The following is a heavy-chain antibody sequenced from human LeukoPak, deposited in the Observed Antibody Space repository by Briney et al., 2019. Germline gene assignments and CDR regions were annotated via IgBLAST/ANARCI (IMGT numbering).Heavy chain of an antibody. V-gene: IGHV4-39*01. J-gene: IGHJ4*02. CDR3: ACLSGSYPFYFDY. CDR1: GDSISSSSFY. Sequence: SETLSLTCTVSGDSISSSSFYWGWIRQPPGKGLEWIGNIYYSGSMYYNPSLQSRVTISVDTSKNQFSLKPTSVTAADTGLYYCACLSGSYPFYFDYWGQGTLVTVSS. D-gene: IGHD1-26*01. CDR2: IYYSGSM.